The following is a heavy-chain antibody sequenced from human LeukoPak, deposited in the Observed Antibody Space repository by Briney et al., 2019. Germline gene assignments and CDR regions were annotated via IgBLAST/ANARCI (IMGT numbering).Heavy chain of an antibody. V-gene: IGHV3-23*01. CDR1: GFTFSSYA. CDR3: AKGRACSSTSCYRGFFEY. Sequence: TGGSLRLSCAASGFTFSSYALSWVRQAPGKGLEWVSATSGSGGSTYIADSVKGRFTISRDSSKNTVYLQMNSLRAEDTAVYYCAKGRACSSTSCYRGFFEYWGQGTLVTVSS. CDR2: TSGSGGST. D-gene: IGHD2-2*02. J-gene: IGHJ4*02.